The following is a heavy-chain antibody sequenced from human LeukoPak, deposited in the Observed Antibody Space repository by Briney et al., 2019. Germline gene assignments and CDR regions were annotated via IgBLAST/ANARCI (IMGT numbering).Heavy chain of an antibody. CDR3: ARKRVRYYDSSGYFDY. V-gene: IGHV1-46*01. CDR1: GYTFTSYY. CDR2: INPSGGST. Sequence: ASVKVSCKASGYTFTSYYMHWVRQAPGQGLEWMGIINPSGGSTNYAQKFQGRVTITADESTSTAYMELSSLRSEDTAVYYCARKRVRYYDSSGYFDYWGQGTLVTVSS. D-gene: IGHD3-22*01. J-gene: IGHJ4*02.